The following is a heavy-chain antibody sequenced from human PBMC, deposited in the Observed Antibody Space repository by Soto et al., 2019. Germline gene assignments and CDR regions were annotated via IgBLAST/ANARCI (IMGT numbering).Heavy chain of an antibody. CDR3: ARLRDLSGFDY. D-gene: IGHD1-26*01. Sequence: HLQLQESGPGLVKPSETLSLTCTVSGGSISSSGYYWGWIRQPPGKGLEWIGTIYYSGTTYYSPSLKSRVTISVDTSKNQFSLKLTSVTAADTAVHYCARLRDLSGFDYWGQGTLVTVSS. V-gene: IGHV4-39*01. J-gene: IGHJ4*02. CDR1: GGSISSSGYY. CDR2: IYYSGTT.